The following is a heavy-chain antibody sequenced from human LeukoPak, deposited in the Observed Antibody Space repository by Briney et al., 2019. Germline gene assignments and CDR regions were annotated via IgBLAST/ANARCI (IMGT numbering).Heavy chain of an antibody. D-gene: IGHD2-2*01. V-gene: IGHV3-21*01. Sequence: PGGSLRLSCAASGFTFSRYRMNWVRQAPGKGLEWVSSISGSGDYIYYADSVKGRFTISRDNAKNSLYLQVNSLSAEDTAVYYCARDPYCSSTNCYADYWGQGTLVTVSS. J-gene: IGHJ4*02. CDR3: ARDPYCSSTNCYADY. CDR2: ISGSGDYI. CDR1: GFTFSRYR.